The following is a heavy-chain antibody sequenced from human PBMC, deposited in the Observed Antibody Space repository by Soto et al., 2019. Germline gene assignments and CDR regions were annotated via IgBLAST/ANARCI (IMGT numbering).Heavy chain of an antibody. J-gene: IGHJ6*02. CDR3: AKDLEDIVVVVAASSGYYYYGMDV. CDR1: GFTFSSYG. CDR2: ISYDGSNK. V-gene: IGHV3-30*18. Sequence: PGGSLRLSCAASGFTFSSYGMHWVRQAPGKGLEWVAVISYDGSNKYYADSVKGRFTISRDNSKNTLYLQMNSLRAEDTAVYYCAKDLEDIVVVVAASSGYYYYGMDVWGQGTTVTVS. D-gene: IGHD2-15*01.